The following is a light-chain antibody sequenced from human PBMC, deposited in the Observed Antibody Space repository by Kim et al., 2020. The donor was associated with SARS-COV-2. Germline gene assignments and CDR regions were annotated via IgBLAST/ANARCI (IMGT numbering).Light chain of an antibody. CDR3: QQYNQLPLT. Sequence: VAPGERATLSCRASQSVSSNLAWYQQKPGQAPRLLIKGASTRATGIAARFSGSGSGTEFTLTISSLQSEDFAFYYCQQYNQLPLTFGGGTKVDIK. J-gene: IGKJ4*01. CDR1: QSVSSN. V-gene: IGKV3-15*01. CDR2: GAS.